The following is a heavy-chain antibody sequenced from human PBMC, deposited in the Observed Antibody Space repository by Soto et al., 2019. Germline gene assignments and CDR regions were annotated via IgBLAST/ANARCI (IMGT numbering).Heavy chain of an antibody. J-gene: IGHJ4*02. CDR1: GFPVGVCS. CDR3: ARSGDNYNVVDY. CDR2: SSHSGTYT. D-gene: IGHD3-10*02. Sequence: PGESLQRSCTAAGFPVGVCSTSWSGPAVGKVLEWLSYSSHSGTYTRYADSVKGRFSICRDNAKNSLYLQINSLRGEDTATYYCARSGDNYNVVDYWGQGNPVTGSS. V-gene: IGHV3-11*06.